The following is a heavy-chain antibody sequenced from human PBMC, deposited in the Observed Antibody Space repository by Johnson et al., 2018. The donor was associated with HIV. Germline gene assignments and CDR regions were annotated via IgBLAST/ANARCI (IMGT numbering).Heavy chain of an antibody. CDR3: ARGVEKGAFDI. J-gene: IGHJ3*02. CDR2: IRNKANSYTT. D-gene: IGHD1-1*01. Sequence: MLLVESGGGLVLPGGSLRLSCAVSGFTFTDHYMDWVRQAPGKGLEWVGRIRNKANSYTTEYAASVKGRFTILRDDSKNSLYLQMNSLKTEDTAVYYCARGVEKGAFDIWGQGTMVTVSS. V-gene: IGHV3-72*01. CDR1: GFTFTDHY.